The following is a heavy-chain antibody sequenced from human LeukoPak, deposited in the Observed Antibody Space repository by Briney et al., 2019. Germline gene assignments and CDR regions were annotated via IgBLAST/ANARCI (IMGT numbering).Heavy chain of an antibody. CDR2: IYYSGNT. J-gene: IGHJ4*02. Sequence: PSETLSLTCTVSGDSINNYYWSWIRQPPGKGLEWIGNIYYSGNTNFNPSLKSRVTMSVGTSNNQFSLKLSSVTAADTAVYYCARRSSGWYYFDYWGQGTLVTVFS. V-gene: IGHV4-59*08. D-gene: IGHD6-19*01. CDR3: ARRSSGWYYFDY. CDR1: GDSINNYY.